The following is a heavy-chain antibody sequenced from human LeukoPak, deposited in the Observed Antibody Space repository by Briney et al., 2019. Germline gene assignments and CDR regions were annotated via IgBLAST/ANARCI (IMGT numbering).Heavy chain of an antibody. CDR3: ARDLGYYCSGGSCYPYYYHGMDV. CDR1: GYIFTTYG. V-gene: IGHV1-18*01. D-gene: IGHD2-15*01. Sequence: ASVEVSCKASGYIFTTYGISWVRQAPGQGLEWMGWISAHNANTKYAQKFQGRVTMTTDTSTDTAYMALRSLRSDDTAVYYCARDLGYYCSGGSCYPYYYHGMDVWGQGTTVTVSS. CDR2: ISAHNANT. J-gene: IGHJ6*02.